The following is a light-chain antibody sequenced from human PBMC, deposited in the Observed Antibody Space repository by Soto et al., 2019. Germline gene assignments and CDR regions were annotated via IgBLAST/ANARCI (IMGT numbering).Light chain of an antibody. J-gene: IGKJ4*02. CDR2: GAS. CDR3: QRYDTSLPYT. V-gene: IGKV3-20*01. CDR1: QSVNNNY. Sequence: EIVLTQSPGTLSLSPGDRATLSCEASQSVNNNYLAWYQHKPGQAPRLLIYGASSRATGIPDSFSGSGSGTDFTLTIRRLEPEDFAVYYCQRYDTSLPYTFGGGTKVEIK.